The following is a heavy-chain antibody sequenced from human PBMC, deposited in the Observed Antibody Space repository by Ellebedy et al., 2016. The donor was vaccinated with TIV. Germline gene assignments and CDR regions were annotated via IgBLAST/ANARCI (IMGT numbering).Heavy chain of an antibody. V-gene: IGHV4-59*01. D-gene: IGHD2-21*02. CDR3: AKDGGDPSFDY. J-gene: IGHJ4*02. Sequence: MPSETLSLTCTVSGGSISSYYWSWIRQPPGKGLEWIGYIYYSGSTNYNPSLKSRVTISVDTSKNQFSLKLSSVTAADTAVYYCAKDGGDPSFDYWGQGTLVTVSS. CDR2: IYYSGST. CDR1: GGSISSYY.